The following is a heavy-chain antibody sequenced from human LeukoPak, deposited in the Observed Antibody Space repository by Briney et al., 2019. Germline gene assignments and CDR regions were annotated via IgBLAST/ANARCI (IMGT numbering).Heavy chain of an antibody. Sequence: GGSLRLSCAASGFTFSSYAMSWVRQAPGKGLEWVSAISGSGGSTYYADSVKGRFTISRDNSKNTLYLQMNSLRAGDTAVYYCAKDQYYYDSSGYYWNAFDIWGQGTMVTVSS. J-gene: IGHJ3*02. CDR2: ISGSGGST. CDR3: AKDQYYYDSSGYYWNAFDI. D-gene: IGHD3-22*01. CDR1: GFTFSSYA. V-gene: IGHV3-23*01.